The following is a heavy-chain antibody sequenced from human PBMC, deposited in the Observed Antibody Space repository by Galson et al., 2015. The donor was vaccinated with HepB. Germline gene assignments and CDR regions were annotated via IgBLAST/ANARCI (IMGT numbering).Heavy chain of an antibody. J-gene: IGHJ5*02. V-gene: IGHV3-30*18. Sequence: SLRLSCAASGFTFSSYGMHWVRQAPGKGLEWVAVISYDGSNKYYADSVKGRFTISRDNSKNTLYLQMNSLRAEDTAVYYCAKVPQIVVVTNWFDPWGQG. CDR3: AKVPQIVVVTNWFDP. CDR1: GFTFSSYG. D-gene: IGHD3-22*01. CDR2: ISYDGSNK.